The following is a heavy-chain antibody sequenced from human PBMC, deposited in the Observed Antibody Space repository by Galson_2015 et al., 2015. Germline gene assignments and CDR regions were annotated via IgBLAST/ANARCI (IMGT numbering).Heavy chain of an antibody. V-gene: IGHV1-2*06. Sequence: SVKVSCKASGYTFNIFYIHWVRQAPGQGLEWMGRINPKSGVTNYARNFQGRVTISTVTSISTAYMELSGLRSDDTAVYYCARDLGYNFRTGFYLYHWGQGTLITVSS. D-gene: IGHD3/OR15-3a*01. CDR2: INPKSGVT. CDR3: ARDLGYNFRTGFYLYH. J-gene: IGHJ4*02. CDR1: GYTFNIFY.